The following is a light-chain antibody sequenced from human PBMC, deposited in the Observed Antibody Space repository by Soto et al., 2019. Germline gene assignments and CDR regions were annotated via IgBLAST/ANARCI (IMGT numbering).Light chain of an antibody. J-gene: IGLJ2*01. CDR1: SSDVGAYNY. CDR2: EVR. V-gene: IGLV2-14*01. Sequence: QSALTQPASVSGSPGQSITISCTGTSSDVGAYNYVSWYQQHPGKAPKFMIYEVRNRPSGVSNRFSGSKSGNTASLTISGLQAEDEGDYYCCSYTSSNTLVFGGGTKVTVL. CDR3: CSYTSSNTLV.